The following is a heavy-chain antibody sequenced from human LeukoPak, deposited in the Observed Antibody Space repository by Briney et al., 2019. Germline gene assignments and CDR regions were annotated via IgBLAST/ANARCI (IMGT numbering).Heavy chain of an antibody. CDR1: GFTFSDYS. CDR2: IDRFSHTI. D-gene: IGHD6-19*01. CDR3: ANFPNSSGWDDAFDI. V-gene: IGHV3-48*01. Sequence: GGSLRLSCGASGFTFSDYSMNWVRQSPGKGLEWVSYIDRFSHTISYADSVKGRFTTSRDNSKNTLYLQMNSLRAEDTAVYYCANFPNSSGWDDAFDIWGQGTMVTVSS. J-gene: IGHJ3*02.